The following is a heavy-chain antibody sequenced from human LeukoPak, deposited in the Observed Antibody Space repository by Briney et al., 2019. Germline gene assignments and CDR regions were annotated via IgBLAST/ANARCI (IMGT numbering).Heavy chain of an antibody. CDR3: TFSRSGYAGIDY. CDR2: IRTKPHSYAT. D-gene: IGHD5-12*01. Sequence: GGSLRLPCAASGFTFSGSAMHWVRQASGTGLEWVGRIRTKPHSYATTYAAAVKGRFTISRDDSNNTAYLQMNSLKTEDTAVYYCTFSRSGYAGIDYWGQGTLVTVSS. J-gene: IGHJ4*02. CDR1: GFTFSGSA. V-gene: IGHV3-73*01.